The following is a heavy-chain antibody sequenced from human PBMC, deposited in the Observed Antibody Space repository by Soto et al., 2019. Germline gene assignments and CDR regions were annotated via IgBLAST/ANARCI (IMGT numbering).Heavy chain of an antibody. CDR1: GYTFTSYG. V-gene: IGHV1-18*01. CDR3: ARVNYYDSSGHPAPDY. CDR2: ISAYNGST. D-gene: IGHD3-22*01. Sequence: QVQLVQSGAEVKKPGASVKVSCKASGYTFTSYGISLVRQAPGQVLEWMGWISAYNGSTNHAPTHQDRVTMTTDTSTSTAYMELRSLRSDDTAVYYCARVNYYDSSGHPAPDYWGQGTLVTVSS. J-gene: IGHJ4*02.